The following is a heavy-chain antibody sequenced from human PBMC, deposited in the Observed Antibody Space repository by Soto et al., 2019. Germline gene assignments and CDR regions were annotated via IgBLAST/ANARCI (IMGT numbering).Heavy chain of an antibody. CDR3: ARSYYDSSGYYPIYYYGMDV. CDR1: GFTFSDHY. D-gene: IGHD3-22*01. J-gene: IGHJ6*02. CDR2: TRNKANSYTT. Sequence: GGSLRLSCAASGFTFSDHYMDWVRQAPGKGLEWVGRTRNKANSYTTEYAASVKGRFTISRDYSKNSLYLQMNSLKTEDTAVYYCARSYYDSSGYYPIYYYGMDVWGQGTTVTVSS. V-gene: IGHV3-72*01.